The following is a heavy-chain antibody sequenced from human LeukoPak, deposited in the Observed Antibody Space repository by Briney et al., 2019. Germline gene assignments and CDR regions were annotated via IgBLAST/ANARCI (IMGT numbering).Heavy chain of an antibody. J-gene: IGHJ3*01. CDR3: AREEGAAGESLDF. V-gene: IGHV4-59*11. CDR1: GGSITGHF. Sequence: SETLSLTCSVSGGSITGHFWSWLRQAPGKTLEWLGYVHDSGATDYNPSLKTRLTTSLHTSTNQFFLRLTAVTAADTAFYYCAREEGAAGESLDFWGQGTMVTVSS. D-gene: IGHD2-8*02. CDR2: VHDSGAT.